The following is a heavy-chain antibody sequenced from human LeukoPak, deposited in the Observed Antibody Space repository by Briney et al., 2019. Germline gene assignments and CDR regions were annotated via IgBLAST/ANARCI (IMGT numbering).Heavy chain of an antibody. Sequence: GGSLRLSCAASGFIFSSYGMHWVRQAPGKGLEWVAVISYDGSNKYYADSVKGRFTISRDNSKNTLYLQMNSLRAEDTAVYYCARDRGQQLGNAFDIWGQGTMVTVSS. CDR1: GFIFSSYG. D-gene: IGHD6-13*01. CDR3: ARDRGQQLGNAFDI. CDR2: ISYDGSNK. V-gene: IGHV3-30*19. J-gene: IGHJ3*02.